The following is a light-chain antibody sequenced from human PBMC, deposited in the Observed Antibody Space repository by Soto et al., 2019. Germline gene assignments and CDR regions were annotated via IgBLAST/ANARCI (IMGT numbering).Light chain of an antibody. J-gene: IGLJ2*01. CDR2: EVT. CDR1: SSVVGSYNL. Sequence: QSALTQPASVSGSPGQSITISCTGTSSVVGSYNLVSWYQQHPGKAPKLMIYEVTKRPSGVSNRFSGSKSGNTASLTISGLQAEDEADYYCCSYAGSSTPHVVFGGGTKVTVL. V-gene: IGLV2-23*02. CDR3: CSYAGSSTPHVV.